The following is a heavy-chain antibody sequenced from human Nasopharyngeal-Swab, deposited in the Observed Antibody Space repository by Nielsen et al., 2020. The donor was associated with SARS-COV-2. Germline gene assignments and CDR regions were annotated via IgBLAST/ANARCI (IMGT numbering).Heavy chain of an antibody. CDR3: ASSSSEKRGNDS. D-gene: IGHD6-6*01. V-gene: IGHV4-4*02. CDR2: TSPDGGT. J-gene: IGHJ4*02. Sequence: SETLSLTCAVSGRSISGSDWWSLVRQPPGKGLEWLGETSPDGGTNYNPSLKGRVIVSVDRSKNLFSLSLKSVTAADTAVYYCASSSSEKRGNDSWGQGTLVTVSS. CDR1: GRSISGSDW.